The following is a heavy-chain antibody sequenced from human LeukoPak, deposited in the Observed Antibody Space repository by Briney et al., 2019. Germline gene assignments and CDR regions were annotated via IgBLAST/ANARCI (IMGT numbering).Heavy chain of an antibody. D-gene: IGHD4-17*01. CDR2: ISWNSGSI. Sequence: PGRSLRLSCAASGFTFDDYAMHWVRQAPGKGLEWVSGISWNSGSIGYADSVKGRFTISRDNAKNSLYLQMNSLRAEDTALYYCAKDISYGDNYYDYGMDVWGQGTTVTVSS. V-gene: IGHV3-9*01. CDR1: GFTFDDYA. CDR3: AKDISYGDNYYDYGMDV. J-gene: IGHJ6*02.